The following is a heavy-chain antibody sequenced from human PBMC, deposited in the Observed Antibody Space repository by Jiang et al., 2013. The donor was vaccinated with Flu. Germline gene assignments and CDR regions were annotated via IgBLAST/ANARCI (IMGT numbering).Heavy chain of an antibody. CDR1: GGSISSYY. Sequence: GLVKPSETLSLTCTVSGGSISSYYWNWIRQPPGMGLEWIGNIYYSGSTNYNPSLKSRVTISVDTSKNQFSLKLSSVTAADTAVYYCARSMPDYVWGSHRFDYWGQGTLVTVSS. D-gene: IGHD3-16*02. V-gene: IGHV4-59*01. CDR2: IYYSGST. J-gene: IGHJ4*02. CDR3: ARSMPDYVWGSHRFDY.